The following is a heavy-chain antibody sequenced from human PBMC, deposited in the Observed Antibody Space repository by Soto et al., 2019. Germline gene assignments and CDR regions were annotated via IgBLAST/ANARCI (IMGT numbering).Heavy chain of an antibody. D-gene: IGHD2-2*01. J-gene: IGHJ6*03. Sequence: GGSLRLSCAASGFTFSSYWMHWVRQAPGKGLVWVSRINSDGSSTSYADSVKGRFTISRDNAKNTLYLQMNSLRAEDTAVYYCARDPRPLISDIVVVPAASYYYYYMDVWGKGTTVTVSS. V-gene: IGHV3-74*01. CDR2: INSDGSST. CDR1: GFTFSSYW. CDR3: ARDPRPLISDIVVVPAASYYYYYMDV.